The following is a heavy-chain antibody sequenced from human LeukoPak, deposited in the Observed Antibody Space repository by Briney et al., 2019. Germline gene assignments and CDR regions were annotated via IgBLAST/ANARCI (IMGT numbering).Heavy chain of an antibody. CDR3: AKWKYSNSGIDDY. V-gene: IGHV3-23*01. J-gene: IGHJ4*02. CDR1: GFTFSSYA. D-gene: IGHD6-6*01. Sequence: GGSLRLSCAASGFTFSSYAMSWVSQAPGKGLEWVSAISGSGGSTYYADSVKGRFTISRDNSKNTLYLQMNSLRAEDTAVYYCAKWKYSNSGIDDYWGQGTLVTVSS. CDR2: ISGSGGST.